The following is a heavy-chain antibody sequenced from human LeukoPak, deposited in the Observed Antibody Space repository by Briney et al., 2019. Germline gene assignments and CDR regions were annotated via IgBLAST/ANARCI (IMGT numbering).Heavy chain of an antibody. V-gene: IGHV4-38-2*01. Sequence: PSETLSPTCAVSGYSISSGYYWGWIRQPPGKGLEWIGSIYHSGSTYYNPSLKSRVTISVDTSKNQFSLKLSSVTAADTAVYYCARHIHYGSGSYYNELFDYWGQGTLVTVSS. CDR1: GYSISSGYY. J-gene: IGHJ4*02. D-gene: IGHD3-10*01. CDR2: IYHSGST. CDR3: ARHIHYGSGSYYNELFDY.